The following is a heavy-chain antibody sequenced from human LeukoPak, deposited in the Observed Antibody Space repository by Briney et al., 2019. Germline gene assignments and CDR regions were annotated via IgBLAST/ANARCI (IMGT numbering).Heavy chain of an antibody. V-gene: IGHV3-30*18. D-gene: IGHD6-13*01. CDR3: AKDAAAAVSYYFDY. CDR2: ISYDGSNK. Sequence: PGRSLRLSCAASGFTFSSYGMHWVRQAPGEGLEWVAVISYDGSNKYYADSVKGRFTISRDNSKNTLYLQMNSLRAEDTAVYYCAKDAAAAVSYYFDYWGQGTLVTVSS. J-gene: IGHJ4*02. CDR1: GFTFSSYG.